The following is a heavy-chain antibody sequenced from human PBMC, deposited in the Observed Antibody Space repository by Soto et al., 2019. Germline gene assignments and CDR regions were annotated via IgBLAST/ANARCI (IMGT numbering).Heavy chain of an antibody. CDR1: GFSFSNYA. CDR2: ISAGGSNT. CDR3: AKEYSTSFDY. V-gene: IGHV3-23*01. J-gene: IGHJ4*02. Sequence: HPGGSLRLSCAASGFSFSNYAMNWFRQAPGKGLEWVSAISAGGSNTNYADSVKGRFTISSDNSKNTLYLQMNGLRADDTAVYYCAKEYSTSFDYWGQGTPVTVSS. D-gene: IGHD6-6*01.